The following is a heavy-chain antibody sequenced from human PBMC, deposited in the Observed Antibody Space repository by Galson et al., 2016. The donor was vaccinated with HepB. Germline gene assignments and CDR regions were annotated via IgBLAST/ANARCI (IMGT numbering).Heavy chain of an antibody. Sequence: TLSLTCSVSGGSISSGGYYWSWIRQHPGKGLEWIGYIYYSGITYYNPSLKSRVTISVDTSKNQFSLKVSSVTAADTAIYYCARSGGYDFKDWGQGTLVTVSS. CDR2: IYYSGIT. V-gene: IGHV4-31*03. J-gene: IGHJ4*02. CDR3: ARSGGYDFKD. D-gene: IGHD5-12*01. CDR1: GGSISSGGYY.